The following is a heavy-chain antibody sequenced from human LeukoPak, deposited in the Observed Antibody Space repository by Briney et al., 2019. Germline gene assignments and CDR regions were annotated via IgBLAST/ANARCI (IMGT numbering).Heavy chain of an antibody. V-gene: IGHV4-39*01. D-gene: IGHD3-22*01. Sequence: PSETLSLTCTVSGGSISSSSYYWGWIRQPPGKGLEWIGSIYYSGSTYYNPSLKSRVTISVDTSKNQFSLKLSSVTAADTAVYYCARQGGSLVMIVVVPAWNFDYWGQGTLVTVSS. CDR1: GGSISSSSYY. CDR3: ARQGGSLVMIVVVPAWNFDY. J-gene: IGHJ4*02. CDR2: IYYSGST.